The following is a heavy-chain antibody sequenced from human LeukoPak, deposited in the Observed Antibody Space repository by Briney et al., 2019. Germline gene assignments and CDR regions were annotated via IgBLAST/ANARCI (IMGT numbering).Heavy chain of an antibody. V-gene: IGHV3-23*01. CDR1: GFTFNNYT. CDR3: AKPARTDAFDI. CDR2: INGSGGRT. Sequence: GGSLRLSCAASGFTFNNYTMNWVRQAPGKGLEWVSSINGSGGRTYYADSVKGRFTISRDNSKNTLYLQMNSLRAEDTAVYYCAKPARTDAFDIWGQGTMVTVSS. J-gene: IGHJ3*02. D-gene: IGHD1-14*01.